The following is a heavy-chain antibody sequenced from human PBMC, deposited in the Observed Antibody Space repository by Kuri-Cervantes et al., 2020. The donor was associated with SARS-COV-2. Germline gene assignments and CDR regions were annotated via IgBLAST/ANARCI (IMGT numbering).Heavy chain of an antibody. CDR3: ASGYSGSYSYFQH. D-gene: IGHD1-26*01. J-gene: IGHJ1*01. V-gene: IGHV3-30*04. Sequence: GGSLRLSCAASGFTFSSYAMPWVRQAPGKGLEWLAVISYDGSKKYYADSVKGRFTISRDHSKNTLYLQMNSLSADDTAVYYCASGYSGSYSYFQHWGQGTLVTVSS. CDR1: GFTFSSYA. CDR2: ISYDGSKK.